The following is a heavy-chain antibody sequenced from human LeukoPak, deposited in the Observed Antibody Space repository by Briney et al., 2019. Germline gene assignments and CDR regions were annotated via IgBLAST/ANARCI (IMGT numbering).Heavy chain of an antibody. CDR2: IYTSGST. Sequence: SETLSLTCTVSGGSFNSGSYYWSWIRQPAGKGLEWVGRIYTSGSTNYNPSLKSRVTISVDTSKNPFSLQLTSVTAADTAVYYCARTMRVDRFFDYWGQGILVTVSS. J-gene: IGHJ4*02. D-gene: IGHD5-12*01. V-gene: IGHV4-61*02. CDR1: GGSFNSGSYY. CDR3: ARTMRVDRFFDY.